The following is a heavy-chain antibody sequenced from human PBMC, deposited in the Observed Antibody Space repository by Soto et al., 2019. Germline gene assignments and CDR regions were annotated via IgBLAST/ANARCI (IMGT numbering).Heavy chain of an antibody. D-gene: IGHD3-22*01. CDR3: ARLYHYDSSGYYDF. CDR2: INPSGGRT. CDR1: GNSFTTYY. J-gene: IGHJ4*02. Sequence: GASVKVSCKASGNSFTTYYMHWVRQAPGQGLEWMGIINPSGGRTTYAQKFQGRVTMTRDTSTSTFHMELSSLTSEDTAVYYCARLYHYDSSGYYDFCGQGALCT. V-gene: IGHV1-46*01.